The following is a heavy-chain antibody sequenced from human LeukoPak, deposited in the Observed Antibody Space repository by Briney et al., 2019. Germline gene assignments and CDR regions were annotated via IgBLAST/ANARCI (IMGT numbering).Heavy chain of an antibody. V-gene: IGHV4-39*01. CDR3: ARVGVNSD. CDR2: IYYSGST. CDR1: GGSISSGSYY. Sequence: SETLSLTCTVSGGSISSGSYYWGWIRQPPGKGLEWIGSIYYSGSTYYNPSLKSRVTISVDTSKNQFSLKLSSVTAADTAVYYCARVGVNSDWGQGTLVTVSS. D-gene: IGHD3-10*01. J-gene: IGHJ4*02.